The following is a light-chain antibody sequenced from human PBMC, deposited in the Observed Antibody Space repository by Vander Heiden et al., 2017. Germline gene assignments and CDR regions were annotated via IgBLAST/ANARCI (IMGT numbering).Light chain of an antibody. CDR3: CSYAGSYVYV. Sequence: QSALTQPRSVSGSPGQSVTISCTGNSSDVGGYDYVSWYHQHPGQAPKLIIYDVAHRPSGVPDRFSGSKSGNTASLTISGLQAEDEADYYCCSYAGSYVYVFGTGTTVTVL. CDR2: DVA. CDR1: SSDVGGYDY. V-gene: IGLV2-11*01. J-gene: IGLJ1*01.